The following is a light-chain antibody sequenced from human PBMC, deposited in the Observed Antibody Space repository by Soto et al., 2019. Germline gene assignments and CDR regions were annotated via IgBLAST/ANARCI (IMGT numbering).Light chain of an antibody. CDR1: QSVTAR. CDR2: DAS. Sequence: DIQLTQSPSTLSASVADRVTITCRASQSVTARLAWYQQKPGKAPKLLIYDASILERGVPSRFSGSGSGTEFTLTISGRQPDDFATYYGQQYNSFSLTFGGGTKVEIK. CDR3: QQYNSFSLT. J-gene: IGKJ4*01. V-gene: IGKV1-5*01.